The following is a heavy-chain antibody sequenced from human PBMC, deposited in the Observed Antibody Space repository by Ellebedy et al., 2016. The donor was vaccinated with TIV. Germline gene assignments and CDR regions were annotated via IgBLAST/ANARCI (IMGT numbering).Heavy chain of an antibody. V-gene: IGHV1-69*13. J-gene: IGHJ4*02. Sequence: AASVKVSCKASGGTFSSYAINWVRQAPGQGLEWVGGIIPLFDTLNYAQKFQGRVKISADESTGAAYMELSSLRSEDTAVYFWAGGIAGAGPLGVSSYFDYWGQGTLVTVSS. D-gene: IGHD6-13*01. CDR1: GGTFSSYA. CDR3: AGGIAGAGPLGVSSYFDY. CDR2: IIPLFDTL.